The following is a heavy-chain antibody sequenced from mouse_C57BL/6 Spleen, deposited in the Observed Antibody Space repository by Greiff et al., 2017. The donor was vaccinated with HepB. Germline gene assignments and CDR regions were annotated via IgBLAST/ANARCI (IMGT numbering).Heavy chain of an antibody. J-gene: IGHJ1*03. V-gene: IGHV5-4*01. CDR2: ISDGGSYT. D-gene: IGHD1-1*01. CDR1: GFTFSSYA. CDR3: ARDLITTVVATGFDV. Sequence: EVQVVESGGGLVKPGGSLKLSCAASGFTFSSYAMSWVRQTPEKRLEWVATISDGGSYTYYPDNVKGRFTISRDNAKNNLYLQMSHLKSEDTAMYYCARDLITTVVATGFDVWGTGTTVTVSS.